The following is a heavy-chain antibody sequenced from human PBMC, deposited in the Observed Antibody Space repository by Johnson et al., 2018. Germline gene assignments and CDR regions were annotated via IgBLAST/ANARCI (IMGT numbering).Heavy chain of an antibody. CDR1: GFSFDAYT. CDR2: MSYDGTDK. V-gene: IGHV3-30-3*01. J-gene: IGHJ4*02. CDR3: ARGASGWGPSREDEIDF. D-gene: IGHD6-19*01. Sequence: QVQLVESGGGVVQPGRSLRLFCVASGFSFDAYTLHWVRQAPGKGLEWLAVMSYDGTDKYYADSVKGRFTISRDNSKNTLYLQINSLSIEDTGVYYCARGASGWGPSREDEIDFWGQGTLVTVSS.